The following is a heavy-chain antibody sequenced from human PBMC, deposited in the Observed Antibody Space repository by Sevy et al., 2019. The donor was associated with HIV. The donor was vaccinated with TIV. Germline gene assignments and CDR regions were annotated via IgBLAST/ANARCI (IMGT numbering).Heavy chain of an antibody. CDR1: GFTFSSYW. CDR3: ARDHREDIVVVPAAIGY. V-gene: IGHV3-7*01. CDR2: IKQDGSEK. J-gene: IGHJ4*02. Sequence: GGSLRLSCAASGFTFSSYWMSWVRQAPGKGLEWVANIKQDGSEKYYVDSVKGRFTISRDNAKNSLYLQMNSLRAEDTAVYYCARDHREDIVVVPAAIGYWGQGTLVTVSS. D-gene: IGHD2-2*01.